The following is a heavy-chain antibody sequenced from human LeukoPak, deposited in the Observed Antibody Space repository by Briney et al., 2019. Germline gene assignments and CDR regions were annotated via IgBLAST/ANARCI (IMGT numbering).Heavy chain of an antibody. CDR1: GYTFTIYG. CDR2: ISAYNGNT. CDR3: ARDGQGSYGDYGLIDY. J-gene: IGHJ4*02. D-gene: IGHD4-17*01. V-gene: IGHV1-18*01. Sequence: ASVNVSSTPSGYTFTIYGISGVRQAPGQGREGMGWISAYNGNTNYAQKLQGRVTMTTGTSTSTAYMELRSLRADDTAVYYCARDGQGSYGDYGLIDYWGQGTLVTVSS.